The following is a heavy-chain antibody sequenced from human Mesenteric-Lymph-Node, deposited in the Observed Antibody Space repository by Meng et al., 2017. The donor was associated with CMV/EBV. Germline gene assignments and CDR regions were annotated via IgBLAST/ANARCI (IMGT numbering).Heavy chain of an antibody. D-gene: IGHD4-23*01. J-gene: IGHJ5*02. CDR2: ISSGGSSI. CDR1: GFTFSDYE. Sequence: GGSLRLSCAASGFTFSDYEMNWVRQPPGKGLEWVSYISSGGSSIYYADSVKGRFTISRDNAENSLYLQMSSLRAEDTAVYYCARDDYDGFDPWGQGTLVTVSS. CDR3: ARDDYDGFDP. V-gene: IGHV3-48*03.